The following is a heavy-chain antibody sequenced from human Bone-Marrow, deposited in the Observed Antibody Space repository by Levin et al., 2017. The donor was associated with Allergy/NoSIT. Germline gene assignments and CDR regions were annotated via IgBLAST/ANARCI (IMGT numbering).Heavy chain of an antibody. CDR3: ATTAALGDSLDP. D-gene: IGHD3-16*01. V-gene: IGHV5-51*01. CDR2: IFPDDSDT. CDR1: RDTFTNHW. J-gene: IGHJ5*02. Sequence: GESLKISCKVSRDTFTNHWVGWVRQMPGKGLEWMGIIFPDDSDTRYSPSFRGQVTISADKSISTAYLQWSSLRASDTAMSYCATTAALGDSLDPWGQGTLVTVSS.